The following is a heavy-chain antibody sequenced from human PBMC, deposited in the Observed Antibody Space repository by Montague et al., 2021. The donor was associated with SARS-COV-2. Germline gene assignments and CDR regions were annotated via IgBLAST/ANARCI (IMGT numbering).Heavy chain of an antibody. CDR2: ISYSGAT. J-gene: IGHJ4*01. V-gene: IGHV4-59*08. D-gene: IGHD3-3*01. CDR1: GGSISGRF. Sequence: SETLSLTCTVSGGSISGRFWSWIRQTPGKGLEWLGYISYSGATSSNPSLKSRVTLLVDTAVNQFSLKMRSVTAADTAIYYCARQQGLSGSGVVRLMELGIWGHGALVTVSS. CDR3: ARQQGLSGSGVVRLMELGI.